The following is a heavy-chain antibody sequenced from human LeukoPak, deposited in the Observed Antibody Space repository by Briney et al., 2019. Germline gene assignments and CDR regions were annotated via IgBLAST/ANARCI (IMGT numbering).Heavy chain of an antibody. CDR2: IYYSGST. Sequence: GSLRLSCAASGFTFSNAWMSWVRQAPGKGLEWIGYIYYSGSTNYNPSLKSRVTMSVDTSKNQFSLKLSSVTAADTAVYYCARTTYYDFWSGFYYYMDVWGKGTTVTVSS. J-gene: IGHJ6*03. CDR1: GFTFSNAW. CDR3: ARTTYYDFWSGFYYYMDV. V-gene: IGHV4-59*01. D-gene: IGHD3-3*01.